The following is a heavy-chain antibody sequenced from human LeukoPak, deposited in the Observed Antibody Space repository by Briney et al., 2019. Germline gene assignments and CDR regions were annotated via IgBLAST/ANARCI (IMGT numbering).Heavy chain of an antibody. CDR1: GYTFTSYD. CDR3: ARAAPFEGYYYYGMDV. D-gene: IGHD2/OR15-2a*01. V-gene: IGHV1-18*01. Sequence: ASVKVSCKASGYTFTSYDINWVRQATGQGLEWMGWISAYNGNTNYAQKLQGRVTMTTDTSTSTAYMELRSLRSDDTAVYYCARAAPFEGYYYYGMDVWGQGTTVTVSS. CDR2: ISAYNGNT. J-gene: IGHJ6*02.